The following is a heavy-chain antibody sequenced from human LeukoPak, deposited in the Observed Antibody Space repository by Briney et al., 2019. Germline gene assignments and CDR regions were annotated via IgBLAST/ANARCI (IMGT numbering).Heavy chain of an antibody. Sequence: PGRSLRLSCAASGFTFSSYGMHWVRQAPGKGLEWVAVISYDGSNKYYADSVKGRFTISRDNSKNTLYLQMNSLRAEDTAVYYCAKDLGVGVPSCFDYWGQGTLVTVSS. CDR1: GFTFSSYG. V-gene: IGHV3-30*18. D-gene: IGHD1-26*01. J-gene: IGHJ4*02. CDR2: ISYDGSNK. CDR3: AKDLGVGVPSCFDY.